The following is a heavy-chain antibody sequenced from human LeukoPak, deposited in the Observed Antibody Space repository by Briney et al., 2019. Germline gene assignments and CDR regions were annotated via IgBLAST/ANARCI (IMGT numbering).Heavy chain of an antibody. CDR2: INAGNGNT. V-gene: IGHV1-3*01. CDR3: ARGYCSGGSWDTPYYYYGMDV. J-gene: IGHJ6*04. CDR1: GYTFTSYA. Sequence: ASVKVSCKASGYTFTSYAMHWVRQAPGQRLEWMGWINAGNGNTKYSQKFQGRVTITRDTSASTAYMELSSLRSEDTAVYYCARGYCSGGSWDTPYYYYGMDVWGKGTTVTVSS. D-gene: IGHD2-15*01.